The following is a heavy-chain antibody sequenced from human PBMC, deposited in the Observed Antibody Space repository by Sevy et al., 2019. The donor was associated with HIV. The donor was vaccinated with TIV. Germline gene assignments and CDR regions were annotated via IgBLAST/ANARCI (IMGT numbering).Heavy chain of an antibody. V-gene: IGHV3-23*01. CDR1: VFTFTSYA. CDR2: ISGSARST. Sequence: GGSLRLSCAASVFTFTSYAMSWVRQAPGKGLEWVSAISGSARSTYYADSVKGRFTISRDNSKNTLYLLINSLRAEDTAIYYCAKDGHYYDSSGDYLTYFDYWGQGTLVTVSS. D-gene: IGHD3-22*01. CDR3: AKDGHYYDSSGDYLTYFDY. J-gene: IGHJ4*02.